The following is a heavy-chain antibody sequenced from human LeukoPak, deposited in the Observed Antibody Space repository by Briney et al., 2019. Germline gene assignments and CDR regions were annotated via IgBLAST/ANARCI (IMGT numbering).Heavy chain of an antibody. D-gene: IGHD2-15*01. CDR2: ISYDGSNK. CDR3: ARVSVVVAATSVDY. V-gene: IGHV3-30-3*01. CDR1: GFTFSSYD. J-gene: IGHJ4*02. Sequence: GGSLRLSCAASGFTFSSYDMHWVRQAPGKGLEWVAVISYDGSNKYYADSVKGRFTISRDNSKNTLYLQMNSLRAEDTAVYYCARVSVVVAATSVDYWGQGTLVTVSS.